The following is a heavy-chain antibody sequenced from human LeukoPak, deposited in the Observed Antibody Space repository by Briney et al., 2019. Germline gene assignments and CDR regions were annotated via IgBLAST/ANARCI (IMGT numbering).Heavy chain of an antibody. CDR2: IYSSGST. CDR1: GDSISSGVYY. CDR3: ARRTYYYDSSGYYVDY. D-gene: IGHD3-22*01. Sequence: TSETLSLTCTVSGDSISSGVYYWSWIRQPPGRGLEWIGYIYSSGSTYYNPSLKSRVTISVDTSKNQFSLKLSSVTAADTAVYYCARRTYYYDSSGYYVDYWGQGTLVTVSS. J-gene: IGHJ4*02. V-gene: IGHV4-30-4*01.